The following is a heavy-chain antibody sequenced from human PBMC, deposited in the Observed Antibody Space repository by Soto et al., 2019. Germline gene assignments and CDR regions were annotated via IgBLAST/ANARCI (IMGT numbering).Heavy chain of an antibody. Sequence: GGSLRLSCAASGFTFSGSAMHWVRQASGKGLEWVGRIGSKANNYATAYAASVKGRFTISRDDSKNTASLQMNSLRAEDTAVYYCARFYYDSSGYLPSPYYYYYGMDVWGQGTTVTVSS. D-gene: IGHD3-22*01. J-gene: IGHJ6*02. V-gene: IGHV3-73*01. CDR2: IGSKANNYAT. CDR1: GFTFSGSA. CDR3: ARFYYDSSGYLPSPYYYYYGMDV.